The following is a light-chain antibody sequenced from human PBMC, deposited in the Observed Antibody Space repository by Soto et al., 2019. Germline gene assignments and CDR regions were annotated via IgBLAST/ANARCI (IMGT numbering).Light chain of an antibody. CDR3: QPYGNSPRT. Sequence: EIVLTQSPGTLSLSPGERATLSCRASQSVSSSYLAWYQQRPGQAPRLLIYGASSRATGIPDRFSGSGSGSDFTLTISSLEPEDFAVYYCQPYGNSPRTFGQGNKVEIK. CDR1: QSVSSSY. CDR2: GAS. V-gene: IGKV3-20*01. J-gene: IGKJ1*01.